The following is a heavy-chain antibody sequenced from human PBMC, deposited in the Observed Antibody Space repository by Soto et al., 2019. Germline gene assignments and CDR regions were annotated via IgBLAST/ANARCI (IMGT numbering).Heavy chain of an antibody. CDR1: GGSITSYH. J-gene: IGHJ1*01. D-gene: IGHD2-8*01. Sequence: SETLSRTCVVSGGSITSYHWSWIPQFPGKGLEWITYTAYTGNSNYNPPLKRRVTLSMDPSKNQLTLKLTSMTAADTAVYYCGRDMHAGLTNYFHPPGQRTLCSVCS. CDR3: GRDMHAGLTNYFHP. V-gene: IGHV4-59*01. CDR2: TAYTGNS.